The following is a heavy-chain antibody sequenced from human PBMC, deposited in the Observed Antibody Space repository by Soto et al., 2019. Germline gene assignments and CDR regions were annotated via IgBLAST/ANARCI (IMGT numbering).Heavy chain of an antibody. V-gene: IGHV4-61*08. J-gene: IGHJ5*02. CDR3: AREAGYYDRSGYNWFDP. D-gene: IGHD3-22*01. Sequence: SETLSLTCTVSGGSSSSGGYYWSWIRQHPGKGLEWIGYIYYSGSTNYNPSLKSRVTISLDTSKNQFSLIVSSVTAADTAVYYCAREAGYYDRSGYNWFDPWGQGIQVTVSS. CDR1: GGSSSSGGYY. CDR2: IYYSGST.